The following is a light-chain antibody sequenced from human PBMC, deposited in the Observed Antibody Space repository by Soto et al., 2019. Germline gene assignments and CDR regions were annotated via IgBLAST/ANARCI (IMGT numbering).Light chain of an antibody. Sequence: DIPMTQSPSSMSASVGDRVTITCRASQSISSYLNWYQQKPGKAPKLLIYAASSLQSGVPSRFSGSGSGTDFTLTISSLQPEDFATYYCQQSYSMTFGQGTKVEIK. CDR1: QSISSY. CDR2: AAS. V-gene: IGKV1-39*01. CDR3: QQSYSMT. J-gene: IGKJ1*01.